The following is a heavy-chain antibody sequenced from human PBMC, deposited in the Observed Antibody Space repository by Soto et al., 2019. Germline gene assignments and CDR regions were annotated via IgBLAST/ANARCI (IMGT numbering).Heavy chain of an antibody. CDR2: IKQDGSEK. Sequence: GGSLRLSDEASGFKVSSYWMSWVRQAPGKGLEWVANIKQDGSEKYYVDSVKGRFTISRDNAKNSLYLQMNSLRAEDTAVYYCASGAAAGPLSFDYWGKGTLVTVSS. CDR1: GFKVSSYW. V-gene: IGHV3-7*01. CDR3: ASGAAAGPLSFDY. D-gene: IGHD6-13*01. J-gene: IGHJ4*02.